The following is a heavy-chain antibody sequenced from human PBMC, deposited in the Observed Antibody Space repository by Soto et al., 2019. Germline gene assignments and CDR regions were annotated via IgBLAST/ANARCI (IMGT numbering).Heavy chain of an antibody. J-gene: IGHJ4*02. CDR1: GGSISSSSYY. CDR3: ASPYCSGGSCYLFDY. Sequence: QLQLQESGPGLVKPSETLSLTCTVSGGSISSSSYYWGWIRQPPGKGLEWIGSIYYSGSTYYNPSLKIRVTISVDTSKNQFSLKLSSVTAADTAVYYCASPYCSGGSCYLFDYWGQGTLVTVSS. V-gene: IGHV4-39*01. D-gene: IGHD2-15*01. CDR2: IYYSGST.